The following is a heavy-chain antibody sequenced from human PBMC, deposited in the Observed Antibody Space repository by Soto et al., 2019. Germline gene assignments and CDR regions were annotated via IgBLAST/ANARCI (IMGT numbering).Heavy chain of an antibody. V-gene: IGHV3-53*01. CDR1: GFTFSSYA. CDR3: ARAKVPHYDILTGYPLYYYYGMDV. Sequence: GGSLRLSCAASGFTFSSYAMSWVRQAPGKGLEWVSVIYSGGSTYYADSVKGRFTISRDNSKNTLYLQINSLRAEDTAVYYCARAKVPHYDILTGYPLYYYYGMDVWGQGTTVTVSS. CDR2: IYSGGST. D-gene: IGHD3-9*01. J-gene: IGHJ6*02.